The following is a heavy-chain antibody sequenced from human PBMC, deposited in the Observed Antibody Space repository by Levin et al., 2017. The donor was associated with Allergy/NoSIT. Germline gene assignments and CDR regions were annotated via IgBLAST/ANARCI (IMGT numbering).Heavy chain of an antibody. Sequence: AGGSLRLSCVASGFSLSGYSMNWVRQAPGKGLEWVSTISGSGTYINYVDSVKGRFAISRDDCKNSVYLQMNSLRDEDTAVYYCARDQGLAWGQGVLVTVSS. J-gene: IGHJ5*02. V-gene: IGHV3-21*04. CDR1: GFSLSGYS. CDR2: ISGSGTYI. CDR3: ARDQGLA.